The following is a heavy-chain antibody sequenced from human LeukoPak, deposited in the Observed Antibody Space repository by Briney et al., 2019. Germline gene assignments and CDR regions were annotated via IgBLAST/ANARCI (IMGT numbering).Heavy chain of an antibody. CDR3: ARGGCSGGGCYSGGRSWFDP. V-gene: IGHV4-59*01. CDR1: GGSIRSSY. Sequence: PSETLSLTCTVSGGSIRSSYWSWIRQPPGKGLEWMGDFYYSGSTNYNPFLKSRVTISVDTSKNQFSLKLSSVTAADTAVYYCARGGCSGGGCYSGGRSWFDPWGQGTLVTVSS. D-gene: IGHD2-15*01. CDR2: FYYSGST. J-gene: IGHJ5*02.